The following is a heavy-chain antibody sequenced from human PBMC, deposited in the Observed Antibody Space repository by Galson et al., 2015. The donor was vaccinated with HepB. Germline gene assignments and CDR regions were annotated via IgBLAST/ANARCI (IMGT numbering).Heavy chain of an antibody. D-gene: IGHD2-21*01. CDR3: YDGHYSGR. CDR2: MKQDGTEK. J-gene: IGHJ4*02. Sequence: SLRLSCAASGFTFHNYWMNWVRHTPGKGLEWVASMKQDGTEKYYVASVRGRFTISGDTAKNSLFLQMNSLRAEDTAVYHCYDGHYSGRWGRGTQVTVPS. CDR1: GFTFHNYW. V-gene: IGHV3-7*01.